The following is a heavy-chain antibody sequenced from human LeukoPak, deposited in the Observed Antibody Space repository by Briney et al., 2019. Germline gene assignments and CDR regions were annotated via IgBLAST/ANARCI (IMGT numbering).Heavy chain of an antibody. V-gene: IGHV3-48*03. CDR2: LNSPGHTF. CDR1: GFTLSGFE. D-gene: IGHD5-12*01. Sequence: GGSLRLSCAASGFTLSGFEMNWFRQALGKGLEWVSFLNSPGHTFYYADSVRGRFTISRDNAKNSLYLQMNSLGADDTAVYYCARGGYDYPADYWGQGTLVTVSS. CDR3: ARGGYDYPADY. J-gene: IGHJ4*02.